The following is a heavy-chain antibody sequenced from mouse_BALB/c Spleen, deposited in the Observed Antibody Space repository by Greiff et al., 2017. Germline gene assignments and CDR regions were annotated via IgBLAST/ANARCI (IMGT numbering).Heavy chain of an antibody. D-gene: IGHD2-14*01. V-gene: IGHV5-6-4*01. J-gene: IGHJ3*01. Sequence: EVKVEESGGGLVKPGGSLKLSCAASGFTFSSYTMSWVRQTPEKRLEWVATISSGGSYTYYPDSVKGRFTISRDNAKNTLYLQMSSLKSEDTAMYYCTRDHRYDDGFAYWGQGTLVTVSA. CDR2: ISSGGSYT. CDR3: TRDHRYDDGFAY. CDR1: GFTFSSYT.